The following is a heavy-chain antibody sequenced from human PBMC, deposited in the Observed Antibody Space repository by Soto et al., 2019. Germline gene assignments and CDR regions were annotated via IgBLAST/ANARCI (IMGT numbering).Heavy chain of an antibody. D-gene: IGHD3-10*01. J-gene: IGHJ6*02. Sequence: QVQLVESGGGVVQPGRSLRLSCVASGFTFSSYGMHWVRQAPGKGLEWVAVIWYDGSNKYYADSVKGRFTISRDNSKNTLYLQMNRLRAEDTAVYYCARSGSGSYFDSWYYYGMDVWGLGTTVTVSS. CDR3: ARSGSGSYFDSWYYYGMDV. CDR2: IWYDGSNK. CDR1: GFTFSSYG. V-gene: IGHV3-33*01.